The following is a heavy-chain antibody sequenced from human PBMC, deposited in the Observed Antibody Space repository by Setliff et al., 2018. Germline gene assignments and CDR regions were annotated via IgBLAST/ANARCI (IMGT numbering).Heavy chain of an antibody. D-gene: IGHD3-10*01. Sequence: SETLSLTCSVFGGSISSGGFYWSWIRQSAGRGLEWIGHFHTGGATDYNLSLKSRVTISLDSSKNQFSLRLSSVTAADAAVYFCARESATIGEFPLYFDKWGQGIPVTVSS. V-gene: IGHV4-61*09. J-gene: IGHJ4*02. CDR1: GGSISSGGFY. CDR2: FHTGGAT. CDR3: ARESATIGEFPLYFDK.